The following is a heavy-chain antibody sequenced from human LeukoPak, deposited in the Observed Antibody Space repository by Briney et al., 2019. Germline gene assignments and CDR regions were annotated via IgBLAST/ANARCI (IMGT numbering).Heavy chain of an antibody. D-gene: IGHD3-16*01. V-gene: IGHV1-2*04. Sequence: VASVKVSCKTSGYTFTDYYIHWVRQAPGQGLEWMGWINPNSGGTNYAQKFQGWVTMTRDTSIGTAYMELRRLRSDDTAVYYCARDRGRGGLISAFDIWGQGTMVTVSS. CDR1: GYTFTDYY. CDR3: ARDRGRGGLISAFDI. CDR2: INPNSGGT. J-gene: IGHJ3*02.